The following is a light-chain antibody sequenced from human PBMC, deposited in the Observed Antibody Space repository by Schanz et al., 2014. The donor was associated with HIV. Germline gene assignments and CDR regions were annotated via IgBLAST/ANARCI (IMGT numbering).Light chain of an antibody. Sequence: EIVMTQSPGTLSVSPGERATLSCRASQTVSNNLAWYQQKPGQAPRLLIYGASTRVTGIPARCSGSGSGTEFTLTISSLQSEDFAVYYCQQYNDWPPITFGQGTRLESK. J-gene: IGKJ5*01. CDR2: GAS. CDR1: QTVSNN. V-gene: IGKV3-15*01. CDR3: QQYNDWPPIT.